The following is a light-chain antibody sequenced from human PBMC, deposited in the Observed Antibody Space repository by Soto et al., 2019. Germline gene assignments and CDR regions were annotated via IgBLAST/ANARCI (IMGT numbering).Light chain of an antibody. J-gene: IGLJ2*01. CDR3: ATWDERLNVV. V-gene: IGLV2-14*02. CDR2: EAS. CDR1: SSDVGSRNL. Sequence: QSALTQPASVSGSPGQSITISCTGTSSDVGSRNLVSWYQQYPGKAPKLIIFEASKRPSGVPDRFSGSKSGTSASLAISGLQSEDEADYFCATWDERLNVVFGGGTKLTVL.